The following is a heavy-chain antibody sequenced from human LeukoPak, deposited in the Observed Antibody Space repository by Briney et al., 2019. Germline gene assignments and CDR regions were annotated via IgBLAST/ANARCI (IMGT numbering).Heavy chain of an antibody. D-gene: IGHD6-6*01. CDR3: ARDAFEYSSSSLPLDY. Sequence: GGSLRLSCAASGFTFSSYAMSWVRQAPGKGLEWVSAISGSGGTTYYADSVKGRFTISRDNSKKKLYLQMNSLRAEDTAVYYCARDAFEYSSSSLPLDYWGQGTLVTVSS. CDR2: ISGSGGTT. J-gene: IGHJ4*02. CDR1: GFTFSSYA. V-gene: IGHV3-23*01.